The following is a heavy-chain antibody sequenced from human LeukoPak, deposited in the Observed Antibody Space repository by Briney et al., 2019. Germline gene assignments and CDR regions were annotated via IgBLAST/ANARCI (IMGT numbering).Heavy chain of an antibody. V-gene: IGHV1-3*01. Sequence: ASVTVSCKASGYTFTTYAMHWVRQAPGQRLEWMGWINAGNGNTKYSQKFQGRVTITSDTSASTAYMELSSLRSEDTAVYYCARPDYGDTPPRYWGQGTLVTVSS. CDR2: INAGNGNT. CDR1: GYTFTTYA. J-gene: IGHJ4*02. D-gene: IGHD4-17*01. CDR3: ARPDYGDTPPRY.